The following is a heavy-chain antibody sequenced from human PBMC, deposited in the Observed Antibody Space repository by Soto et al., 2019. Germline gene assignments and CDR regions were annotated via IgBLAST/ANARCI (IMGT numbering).Heavy chain of an antibody. Sequence: QVQLQQWGAGLLKPSETLSLTCAVYGGSFSGYYWSWIRQPPGKGLEWIGEINHSGSTNYNPSLKSRVTISLDTSKNQFSLQLSSVTAADTAVYYCATEAAYFHEYWGQGTMVTVSS. CDR1: GGSFSGYY. CDR2: INHSGST. D-gene: IGHD2-15*01. J-gene: IGHJ3*01. CDR3: ATEAAYFHEY. V-gene: IGHV4-34*01.